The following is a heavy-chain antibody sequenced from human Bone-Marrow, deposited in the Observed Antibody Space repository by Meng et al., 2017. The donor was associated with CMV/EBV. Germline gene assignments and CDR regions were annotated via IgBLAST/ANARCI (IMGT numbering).Heavy chain of an antibody. CDR2: ISYDGSLK. J-gene: IGHJ6*02. CDR1: GFTFRSYS. V-gene: IGHV3-30*04. CDR3: ARDDGRFGEFLNYYNGMDV. Sequence: GGSLRLSCAASGFTFRSYSMHWVRQTPGKGLEWVAVISYDGSLKYYGDSVKGRITISRDNSKNTVYLQVDSLRTEDSAVYYCARDDGRFGEFLNYYNGMDVWGQGTTVTVSS. D-gene: IGHD3-10*01.